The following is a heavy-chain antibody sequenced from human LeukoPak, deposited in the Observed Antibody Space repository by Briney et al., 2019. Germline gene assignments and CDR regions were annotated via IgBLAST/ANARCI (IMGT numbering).Heavy chain of an antibody. J-gene: IGHJ4*02. V-gene: IGHV1-69*13. CDR3: AREHSSGWPFDY. CDR2: IIPIFGTA. D-gene: IGHD6-19*01. Sequence: GASVKVSFKASGGTFSSYAISWVRQAPGQGLEWMGGIIPIFGTANYAQKFQGRVTITADESTSTAYMELSSLRSEDTAVYYCAREHSSGWPFDYWGQGTLVTVSS. CDR1: GGTFSSYA.